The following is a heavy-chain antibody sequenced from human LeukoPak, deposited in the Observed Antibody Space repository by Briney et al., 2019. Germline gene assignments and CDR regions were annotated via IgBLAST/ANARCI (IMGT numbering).Heavy chain of an antibody. D-gene: IGHD3-10*01. CDR3: AKRGGYETMAAFDY. CDR1: GFAFSSYA. J-gene: IGHJ4*02. Sequence: GGSLRLSCAASGFAFSSYAMSWVRQAPGKGLEWVSAISPGGTDTYYADSGKGRFTISRDNSKNTLFLQTNSLRVEDTAVYYCAKRGGYETMAAFDYWGQGALVTVSS. CDR2: ISPGGTDT. V-gene: IGHV3-23*01.